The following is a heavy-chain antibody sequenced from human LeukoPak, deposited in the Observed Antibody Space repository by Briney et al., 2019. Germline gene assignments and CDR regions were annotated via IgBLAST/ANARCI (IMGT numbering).Heavy chain of an antibody. J-gene: IGHJ4*02. V-gene: IGHV3-30*03. CDR2: ISYDGSNK. D-gene: IGHD6-6*01. CDR3: ARGVEYSSSSYY. CDR1: GFTFSSYS. Sequence: GGSLRLSCAASGFTFSSYSMNWVRQAPGKGLEWVAVISYDGSNKYYADSVKGRFTISRDNSKNTLYLQMNSLRAEDTAVYYCARGVEYSSSSYYWGQGTLVTVSS.